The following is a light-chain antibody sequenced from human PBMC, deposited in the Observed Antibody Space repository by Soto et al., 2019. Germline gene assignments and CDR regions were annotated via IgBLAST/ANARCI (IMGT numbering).Light chain of an antibody. CDR2: LGS. Sequence: DIVMTQSPLSLPVTPGEPASISCRSSQSLLHSNGYNYLDWYLQKPGQSPQLLIYLGSNRASGVPDRFCGSGSGTDFTLKISRVAAEDAGVYYCMQVLQTPLTFGGGTKVEIK. CDR3: MQVLQTPLT. CDR1: QSLLHSNGYNY. J-gene: IGKJ4*01. V-gene: IGKV2-28*01.